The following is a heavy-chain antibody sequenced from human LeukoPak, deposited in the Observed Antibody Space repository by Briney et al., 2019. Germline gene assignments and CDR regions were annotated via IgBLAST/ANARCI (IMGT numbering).Heavy chain of an antibody. D-gene: IGHD6-19*01. CDR1: GFTFSSYA. V-gene: IGHV3-23*01. Sequence: PGGSLRLSCAASGFTFSSYALSWVRQAPGKGLECVSAISGSGGSTYSADSLKGRFTISRDNSKNTLYLQINSLRADDTAMFYCARGGLGSAFDNWGQGTLVTVSS. CDR2: ISGSGGST. CDR3: ARGGLGSAFDN. J-gene: IGHJ4*02.